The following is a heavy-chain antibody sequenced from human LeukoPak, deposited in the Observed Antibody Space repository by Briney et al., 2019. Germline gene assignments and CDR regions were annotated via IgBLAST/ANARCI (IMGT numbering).Heavy chain of an antibody. J-gene: IGHJ5*02. CDR3: ARHPYYAIFGVVTPSGFDP. CDR2: INHSGST. D-gene: IGHD3-3*01. V-gene: IGHV4-34*01. CDR1: GGSFSGYY. Sequence: SETLSLTCAVYGGSFSGYYWSWIRQPPGKGLEWIGEINHSGSTNYNPSLKSRVTISVDTSKNQFSLKLSSVTVADTAVYYCARHPYYAIFGVVTPSGFDPWGQGTLVTVSS.